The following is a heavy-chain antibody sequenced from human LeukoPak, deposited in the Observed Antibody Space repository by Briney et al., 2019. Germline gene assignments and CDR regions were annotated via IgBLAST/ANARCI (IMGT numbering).Heavy chain of an antibody. J-gene: IGHJ4*02. V-gene: IGHV3-23*01. CDR1: GFTFSSFG. Sequence: GGTLRLSCAASGFTFSSFGMSWVRQAPGKGLEWVSAISGSGGSTYYADSVKGRFTISRDNSKNTLYLQMSSLRAEGTAVYYCVNDLNYWGQGTLVTVSS. CDR2: ISGSGGST. CDR3: VNDLNY.